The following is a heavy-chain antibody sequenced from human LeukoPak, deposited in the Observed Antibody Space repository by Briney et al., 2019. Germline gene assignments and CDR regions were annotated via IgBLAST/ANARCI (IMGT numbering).Heavy chain of an antibody. CDR2: INSDGSST. V-gene: IGHV3-74*01. D-gene: IGHD6-19*01. J-gene: IGHJ4*02. CDR1: GFTFSSYW. CDR3: ASGIAGAGGFDY. Sequence: GGSLRLSCAASGFTFSSYWMHWVRHAPGKGLVWVSRINSDGSSTSYADSVKGRFTISRDNAKNTLYLQMNSLRAEDTAVYYCASGIAGAGGFDYWGQGTLVTVSS.